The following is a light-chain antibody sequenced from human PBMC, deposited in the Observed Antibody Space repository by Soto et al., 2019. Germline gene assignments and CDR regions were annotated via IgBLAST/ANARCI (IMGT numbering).Light chain of an antibody. V-gene: IGKV1-5*01. Sequence: DIQMTQSPSTLSASVGDRVTITCRATQSISNSLAWYQQKPGKAPKLLIYDASGLQSGVPSRFSGSGSGTDFTLTINRLQPDDSATYYCQQYNSYPLFGPGTKVDIK. CDR3: QQYNSYPL. CDR1: QSISNS. J-gene: IGKJ3*01. CDR2: DAS.